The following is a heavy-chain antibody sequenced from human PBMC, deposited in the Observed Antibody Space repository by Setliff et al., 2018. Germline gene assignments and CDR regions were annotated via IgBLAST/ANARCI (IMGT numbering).Heavy chain of an antibody. Sequence: GGSLRLSCAASGFTVSTFSMHWVRQTPVKGLEWVASIRYEGSNKQYGDSVKGRFTTPRDNSKNTVYLQMNSLGPEDTAVYYCVRRAAGKGWFDPWGQGTLVTVSS. CDR3: VRRAAGKGWFDP. D-gene: IGHD6-13*01. CDR1: GFTVSTFS. V-gene: IGHV3-30*02. CDR2: IRYEGSNK. J-gene: IGHJ5*02.